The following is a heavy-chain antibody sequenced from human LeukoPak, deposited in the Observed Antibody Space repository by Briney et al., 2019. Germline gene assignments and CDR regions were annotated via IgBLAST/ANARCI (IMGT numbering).Heavy chain of an antibody. Sequence: GSLRLSCAASGFTFSSYEMNWVRQAPGKGLEWVSYISSSGSTIYYADSVKGRFTISRDNAKNSLYLQMNSLRAEDTAVYYCARGGITMVRGVIFYYYYMDVWGKGTTVTVSS. CDR1: GFTFSSYE. V-gene: IGHV3-48*03. CDR3: ARGGITMVRGVIFYYYYMDV. CDR2: ISSSGSTI. J-gene: IGHJ6*03. D-gene: IGHD3-10*01.